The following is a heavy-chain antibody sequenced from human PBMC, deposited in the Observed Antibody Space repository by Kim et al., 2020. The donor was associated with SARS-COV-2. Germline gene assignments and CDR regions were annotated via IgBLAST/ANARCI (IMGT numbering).Heavy chain of an antibody. CDR1: GFTFSSYG. CDR3: ATTDYGGNSILPPFDY. J-gene: IGHJ4*02. D-gene: IGHD4-17*01. V-gene: IGHV3-33*01. CDR2: IWYDGSNK. Sequence: GGSLRLSCAASGFTFSSYGMHWVRQAPGKGLEWVAVIWYDGSNKYYADSVKGRFTISRDNSKNTLYLQMNSLRAEDTAVYYCATTDYGGNSILPPFDYWGQGTLVTVSS.